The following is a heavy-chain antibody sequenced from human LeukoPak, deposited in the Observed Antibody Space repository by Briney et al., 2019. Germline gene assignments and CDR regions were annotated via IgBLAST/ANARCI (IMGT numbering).Heavy chain of an antibody. CDR3: AKDQGSYLDY. J-gene: IGHJ4*02. D-gene: IGHD1-26*01. CDR1: GDTLTELA. Sequence: GASVKVSCKVPGDTLTELAMHWVRQAPGKGLEWMGGFDPEVSVRIYAQKFQGRVTMTEDTSTDTAYMELSSLRSEDTAVYYRAKDQGSYLDYWGQGTLVTVSS. CDR2: FDPEVSVR. V-gene: IGHV1-24*01.